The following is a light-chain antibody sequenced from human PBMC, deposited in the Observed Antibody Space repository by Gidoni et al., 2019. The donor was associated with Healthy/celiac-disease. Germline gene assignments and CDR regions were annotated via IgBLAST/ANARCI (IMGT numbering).Light chain of an antibody. CDR2: GNS. Sequence: QSVLAPPPSVPGAPGPRVTLSCTGSSSNIGAGYDVHWYQQLPGTAPKLLIYGNSNRPSGVPDRFSGSKSGTSASLAITGLQAEDEADYYCQSYDSSLSGLVFGGGTKLTVL. V-gene: IGLV1-40*01. CDR3: QSYDSSLSGLV. CDR1: SSNIGAGYD. J-gene: IGLJ2*01.